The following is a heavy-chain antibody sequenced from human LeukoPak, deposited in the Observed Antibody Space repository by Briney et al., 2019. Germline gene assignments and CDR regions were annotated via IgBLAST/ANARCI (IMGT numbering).Heavy chain of an antibody. J-gene: IGHJ5*02. CDR3: ARARVSRGGRWFDP. CDR2: MNPNSGNT. Sequence: ASVKVSCKASGYTFTSYDINWVRQATGQGLEWMGWMNPNSGNTGYAQKFQGRVTMTRNTSISTAYMELSSLRSEDTAVYYCARARVSRGGRWFDPWGQGTLVTVSS. V-gene: IGHV1-8*01. CDR1: GYTFTSYD.